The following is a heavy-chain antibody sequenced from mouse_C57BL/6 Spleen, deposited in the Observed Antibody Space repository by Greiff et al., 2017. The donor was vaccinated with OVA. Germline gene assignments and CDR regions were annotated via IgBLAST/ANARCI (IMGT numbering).Heavy chain of an antibody. D-gene: IGHD2-4*01. CDR3: AKNERDYPYAMDY. Sequence: VQLQQSGPGLVQPSQSLSITCTVSGSSLTSYGVHWVRQSPGKGLEWLGVIWRGGSTDYNAAFMSRLSITKDNSKSQVFFKMNSLQADDTAIYYCAKNERDYPYAMDYWGQGTSVTVSS. J-gene: IGHJ4*01. V-gene: IGHV2-5*01. CDR2: IWRGGST. CDR1: GSSLTSYG.